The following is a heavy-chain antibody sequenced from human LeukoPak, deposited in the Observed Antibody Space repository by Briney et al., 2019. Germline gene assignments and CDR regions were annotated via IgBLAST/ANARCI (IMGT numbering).Heavy chain of an antibody. D-gene: IGHD6-19*01. CDR2: IYSGGRTEYA. CDR3: ARSRDSSGWYPFQH. J-gene: IGHJ1*01. Sequence: GGSLGLSCAASGFSVSSNYMSWVRQAPGKGLEWVSVIYSGGRTEYAEYADSVKGRFTISRDKSKNTLYLQTNSLRAEDTAVYYCARSRDSSGWYPFQHWGQGTLVTVSS. V-gene: IGHV3-53*01. CDR1: GFSVSSNY.